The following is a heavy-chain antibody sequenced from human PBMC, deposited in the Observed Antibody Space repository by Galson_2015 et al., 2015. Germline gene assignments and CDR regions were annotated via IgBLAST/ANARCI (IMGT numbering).Heavy chain of an antibody. V-gene: IGHV3-48*03. J-gene: IGHJ4*02. Sequence: SLRLSCAASGFTFNNYEMSWVRQAPGKGREWISYISSGGGNRYYADSVKGRFTISRDNAKNSLYLQMNSLRADDTAVYYCAKEGAYYFDHWGQGTLVTVSS. CDR1: GFTFNNYE. CDR2: ISSGGGNR. CDR3: AKEGAYYFDH.